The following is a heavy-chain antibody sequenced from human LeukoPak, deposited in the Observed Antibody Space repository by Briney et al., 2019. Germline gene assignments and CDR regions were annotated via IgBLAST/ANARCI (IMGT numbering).Heavy chain of an antibody. CDR1: SGSISSSNYY. J-gene: IGHJ6*03. CDR2: ISTIGST. D-gene: IGHD2-15*01. V-gene: IGHV4-61*02. Sequence: SETLSLNCTVSSGSISSSNYYWSWIRQPAGKGLEWIGRISTIGSTNYNPSLNSRVTISIDTSKNQFSLKLSSVTAADTAVYYCARDGCGGSCFHYYYYYMDVWGKGTTVTISS. CDR3: ARDGCGGSCFHYYYYYMDV.